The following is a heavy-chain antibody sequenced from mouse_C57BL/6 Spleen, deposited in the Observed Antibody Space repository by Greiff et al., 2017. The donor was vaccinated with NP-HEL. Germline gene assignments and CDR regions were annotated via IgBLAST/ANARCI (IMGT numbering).Heavy chain of an antibody. V-gene: IGHV1-69*01. CDR2: IDPSDSYT. J-gene: IGHJ2*01. CDR3: ARALITTVGGTDFDY. D-gene: IGHD1-1*01. CDR1: GYTFTSYW. Sequence: QVQLQQPGAELVMPGASVKLSCKASGYTFTSYWMHWVKQRPGQGLVWIGEIDPSDSYTNYNQKFKGQSKLTVDKSSSTAYVQLSSLTSEDSAVYYCARALITTVGGTDFDYGGQGTTRTVSS.